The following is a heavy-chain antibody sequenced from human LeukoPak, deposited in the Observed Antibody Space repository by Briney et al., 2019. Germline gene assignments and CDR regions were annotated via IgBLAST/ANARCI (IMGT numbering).Heavy chain of an antibody. J-gene: IGHJ4*02. Sequence: SGGSLRLSCAASGFTFSSYGMHWVRQAPGKGLEWVAVIWYDGSNKYYADSVKGRFTISRDNSKNTLYLQMNSLRAEDTAVYYCAKDGYQPTYYYDSSGYYPDYWGQGTLVTVSP. CDR1: GFTFSSYG. CDR2: IWYDGSNK. V-gene: IGHV3-33*06. D-gene: IGHD3-22*01. CDR3: AKDGYQPTYYYDSSGYYPDY.